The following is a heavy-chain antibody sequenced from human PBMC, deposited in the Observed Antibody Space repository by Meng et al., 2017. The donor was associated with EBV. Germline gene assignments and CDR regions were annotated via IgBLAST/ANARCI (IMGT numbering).Heavy chain of an antibody. CDR1: GFSLSTRGVG. CDR3: AHIIAARPFDY. CDR2: IYWDDDK. D-gene: IGHD6-6*01. J-gene: IGHJ4*02. V-gene: IGHV2-5*02. Sequence: QTTWKEPGPTLVKPTQTLTLPFTFSGFSLSTRGVGLGWIRQPPGKALEWLALIYWDDDKRYSPSLKSRLTITKDTSKNQVVLTMTNMDPVDAATYYCAHIIAARPFDYWGQGTLVTVSS.